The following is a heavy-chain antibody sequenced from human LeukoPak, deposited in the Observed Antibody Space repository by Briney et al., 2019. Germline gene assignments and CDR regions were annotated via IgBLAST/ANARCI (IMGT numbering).Heavy chain of an antibody. J-gene: IGHJ4*02. CDR1: GGSISNRAYY. CDR3: ARGRSGSGENDY. Sequence: SETLSLTCNVSGGSISNRAYYWAWIRQPPGKGLEWIGSVFYSGSTYSNPSLESRLTISVDTSKNHFSLRLTSVTAADTAVYYCARGRSGSGENDYWGQGTLVTVSS. D-gene: IGHD2-15*01. V-gene: IGHV4-39*02. CDR2: VFYSGST.